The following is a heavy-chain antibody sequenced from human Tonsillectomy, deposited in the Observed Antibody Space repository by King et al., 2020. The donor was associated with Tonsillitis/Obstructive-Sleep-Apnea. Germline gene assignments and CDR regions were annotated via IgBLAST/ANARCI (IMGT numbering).Heavy chain of an antibody. Sequence: VQLVESGGGVVQPGRSLRLSCTASGFTFSNYGMHWVRQAPGKGLEWVAGLWYDGSNKYYSDSWKGRFTISRDNSKNTLYLQMKSLRAEDTAVYYCARQEPSAHDFWSALYYFDYWGQGTLVTVSS. V-gene: IGHV3-33*01. D-gene: IGHD3-3*01. CDR2: LWYDGSNK. CDR3: ARQEPSAHDFWSALYYFDY. J-gene: IGHJ4*02. CDR1: GFTFSNYG.